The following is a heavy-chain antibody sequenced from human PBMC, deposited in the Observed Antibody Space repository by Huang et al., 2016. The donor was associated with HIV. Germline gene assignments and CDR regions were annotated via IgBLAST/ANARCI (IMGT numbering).Heavy chain of an antibody. J-gene: IGHJ6*02. CDR3: ATKTAAMDI. D-gene: IGHD1-7*01. CDR1: TFTFGADW. CDR2: IKKDESEK. Sequence: VESGGRLVQPGGSIRLSCVGSTFTFGADWVSWVRKSPGKGLERVANIKKDESEKYYVESVKGRFNISRDNAKKVLFLEMNNVRVEDTATYYCATKTAAMDIWGQGTTVTVS. V-gene: IGHV3-7*02.